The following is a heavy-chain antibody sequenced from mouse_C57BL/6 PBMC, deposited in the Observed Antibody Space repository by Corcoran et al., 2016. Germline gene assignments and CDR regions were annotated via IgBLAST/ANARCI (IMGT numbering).Heavy chain of an antibody. Sequence: EVQLQQSGPELVKPGASVKIPCKASGYTFTDYYMNWVKQSHGKSLEWIGDINPNNGGTSYNQKFKGKATLTVDKSSSTAYMELRSLTSEDSAVYYCARGRLRRGAWFAYWGQGTLVTVSA. CDR2: INPNNGGT. V-gene: IGHV1-26*01. CDR3: ARGRLRRGAWFAY. D-gene: IGHD2-4*01. CDR1: GYTFTDYY. J-gene: IGHJ3*01.